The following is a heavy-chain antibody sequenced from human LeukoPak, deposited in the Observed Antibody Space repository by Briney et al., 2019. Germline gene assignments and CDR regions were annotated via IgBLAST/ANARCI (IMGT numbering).Heavy chain of an antibody. CDR2: IYPGDSDT. D-gene: IGHD3-10*01. V-gene: IGHV5-51*01. J-gene: IGHJ4*02. CDR3: ARRGGSGSYPFDY. CDR1: GYSFTSYW. Sequence: PGESLKISCKGSGYSFTSYWIGGVRPMPGKGVEWIGIIYPGDSDTRYSPSFQGQVTISADKSTSTAYLQWSSLKASDTAMYYCARRGGSGSYPFDYWGQGTLVTVPS.